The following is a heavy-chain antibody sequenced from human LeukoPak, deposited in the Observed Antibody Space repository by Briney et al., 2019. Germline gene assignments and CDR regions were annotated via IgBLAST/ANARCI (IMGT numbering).Heavy chain of an antibody. CDR2: ISSSSSYI. D-gene: IGHD4-11*01. CDR1: GFTFSSYS. Sequence: GGSLRLSCAASGFTFSSYSMNWVRQAPGKGLEWVSSISSSSSYIYYADSVKGRFTISRDNAKNSLYLQMNSLRAEDTAVYYCARDLYIRYSKGQRLPFDYWGQGTLVTVSS. V-gene: IGHV3-21*01. CDR3: ARDLYIRYSKGQRLPFDY. J-gene: IGHJ4*02.